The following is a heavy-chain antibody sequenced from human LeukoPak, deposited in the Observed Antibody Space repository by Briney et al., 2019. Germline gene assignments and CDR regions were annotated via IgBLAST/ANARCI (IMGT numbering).Heavy chain of an antibody. CDR1: GGSISSYY. J-gene: IGHJ4*02. Sequence: SETLSLTCTVSGGSISSYYWSWIRQPPGKGLEWIGYIYCSGSTNYNPSLKSRVTISVDTSKNQFSLKLSSVTAADTAVYSCARDLEYYYDSSGYYFDYWGQGTLVTVSS. CDR2: IYCSGST. D-gene: IGHD3-22*01. V-gene: IGHV4-59*01. CDR3: ARDLEYYYDSSGYYFDY.